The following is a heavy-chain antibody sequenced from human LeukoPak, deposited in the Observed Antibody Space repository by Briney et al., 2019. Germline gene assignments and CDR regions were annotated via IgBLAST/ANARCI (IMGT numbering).Heavy chain of an antibody. Sequence: ASVKVSCKASGGTFSSYATSWVRQAPGQGLEWMGGIIPIFGTANYAQKFQGRVTITTDESTSTAYMELSSLRSEDTAVYYCARDFLLRSRTTHSYFDLWGRGTLVTVSS. CDR3: ARDFLLRSRTTHSYFDL. CDR1: GGTFSSYA. V-gene: IGHV1-69*05. J-gene: IGHJ2*01. D-gene: IGHD4-17*01. CDR2: IIPIFGTA.